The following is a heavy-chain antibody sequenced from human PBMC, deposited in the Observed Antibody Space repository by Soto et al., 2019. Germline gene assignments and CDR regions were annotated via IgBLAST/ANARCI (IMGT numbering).Heavy chain of an antibody. J-gene: IGHJ4*02. Sequence: QVQLQESGPGLVKPSETLSLTCIVSGGSISNYYWRWIRQPPGKGLEWIGYIYYSGSTNHNPSLTSRVTISVDTSKNQCALKMSSVTAADTAVYYCARHRYSYGVYYFDYWGQGTLVTVSS. CDR1: GGSISNYY. CDR3: ARHRYSYGVYYFDY. V-gene: IGHV4-59*08. CDR2: IYYSGST. D-gene: IGHD5-18*01.